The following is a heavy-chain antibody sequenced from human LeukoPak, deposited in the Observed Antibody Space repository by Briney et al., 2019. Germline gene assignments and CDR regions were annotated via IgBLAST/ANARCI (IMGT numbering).Heavy chain of an antibody. V-gene: IGHV3-74*01. CDR3: TRAPLGYGDYMAY. Sequence: QPGGSLRLSCAASGFNFGTYWMHWVRQAPGKGPVWVAGINIDGSRTKYADSVEGRFTISRDNAENTLYLQMNSLRADDTAVFYCTRAPLGYGDYMAYWGQGTLVTVSS. J-gene: IGHJ4*02. CDR2: INIDGSRT. D-gene: IGHD4-17*01. CDR1: GFNFGTYW.